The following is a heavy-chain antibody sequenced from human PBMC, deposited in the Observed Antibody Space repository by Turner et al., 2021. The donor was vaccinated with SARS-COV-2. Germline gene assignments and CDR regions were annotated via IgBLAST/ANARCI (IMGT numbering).Heavy chain of an antibody. Sequence: QLQLQESGPGLVKLSETLSLTCTVSGGSISSSSYYWGWIGQPPGKGLEWIGNIYYSGSAYYNPSLKSRVTISVDPSKNQFSLKLTSVTAADTAVYYCARLMDTAMDYYGTDVWGQGTTVTVSS. V-gene: IGHV4-39*01. CDR3: ARLMDTAMDYYGTDV. CDR2: IYYSGSA. J-gene: IGHJ6*02. D-gene: IGHD5-18*01. CDR1: GGSISSSSYY.